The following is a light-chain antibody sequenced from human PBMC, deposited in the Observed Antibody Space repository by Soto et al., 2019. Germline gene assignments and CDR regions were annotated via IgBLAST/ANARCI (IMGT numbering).Light chain of an antibody. V-gene: IGKV1-39*01. CDR1: QSISNY. CDR2: GAS. J-gene: IGKJ3*01. CDR3: QQSYRAPLT. Sequence: DIQMTQSPSSLSASVGDRVTITCRASQSISNYLNWYQQKPGKTPKLLISGASSLQSGVPSRFTGGGSGTDFTLTISSLQPEDFAAYYCQQSYRAPLTFGPGTKVDIK.